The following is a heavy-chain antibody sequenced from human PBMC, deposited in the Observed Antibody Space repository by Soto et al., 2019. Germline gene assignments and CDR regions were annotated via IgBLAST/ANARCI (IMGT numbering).Heavy chain of an antibody. CDR1: GFTFSSYS. CDR2: ISSSSSYI. Sequence: VQLVESGGGLVKPGGSLRLSCAASGFTFSSYSMNWVRQAPGKGLEWVSSISSSSSYIYYADSVKGRFTISRDNAKNSLYLQMNSLRAEDTAVYYCARDQGYDILTGYYILDGMDVWGQGTTVTVSS. V-gene: IGHV3-21*01. D-gene: IGHD3-9*01. J-gene: IGHJ6*02. CDR3: ARDQGYDILTGYYILDGMDV.